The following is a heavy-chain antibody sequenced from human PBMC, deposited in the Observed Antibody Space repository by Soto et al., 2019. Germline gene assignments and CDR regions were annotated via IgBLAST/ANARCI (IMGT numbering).Heavy chain of an antibody. Sequence: QLHLQESGPGLVKPSETLSLTCTVSGGSISSSSYYWGWIRQPSGKGLEWIGNVYYGGSTYYNPSLKRRVTISVETSKSQFSLKLSSVTAADTAVYYCAGGDYYHSSGYYFYYYTMDVWGQGTTVTVSS. CDR3: AGGDYYHSSGYYFYYYTMDV. CDR1: GGSISSSSYY. J-gene: IGHJ6*02. D-gene: IGHD3-22*01. CDR2: VYYGGST. V-gene: IGHV4-39*01.